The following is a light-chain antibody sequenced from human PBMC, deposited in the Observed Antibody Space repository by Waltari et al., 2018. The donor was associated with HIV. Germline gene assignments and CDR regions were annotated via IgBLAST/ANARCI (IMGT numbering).Light chain of an antibody. J-gene: IGLJ2*01. Sequence: QSALTQPRSVSGSPGQSVTISCTGTSSDVGAYNYVSWYQQHPGKAPKLMIYDVSRRPSGVPDRFSGSKSGNTASRTISGLQAEDEADYYCCSYAGSYTLRVFGGGTKLTVL. V-gene: IGLV2-11*01. CDR1: SSDVGAYNY. CDR3: CSYAGSYTLRV. CDR2: DVS.